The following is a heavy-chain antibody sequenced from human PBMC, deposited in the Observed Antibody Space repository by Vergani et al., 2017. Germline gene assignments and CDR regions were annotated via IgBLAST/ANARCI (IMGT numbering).Heavy chain of an antibody. J-gene: IGHJ5*02. D-gene: IGHD2-2*01. CDR2: IIPIFGTT. Sequence: QVQLVQSGAEVKKPGSSVKVSCKASGGTFSNYAISWVRQAPGQGLEWMGGIIPIFGTTNYAQKFQGRVTITADESTTTAYIEVRSLGSDDTAAYYCAKNIVVVPSTMLGWLDPWGQGTLVTVSS. V-gene: IGHV1-69*19. CDR3: AKNIVVVPSTMLGWLDP. CDR1: GGTFSNYA.